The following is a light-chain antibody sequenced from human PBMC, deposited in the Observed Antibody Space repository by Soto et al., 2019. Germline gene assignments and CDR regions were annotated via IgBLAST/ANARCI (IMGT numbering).Light chain of an antibody. CDR3: SSYTSSSTLPYV. Sequence: QSALXQPASVSGSPGQSITISCIGTSSDVGGYNYVSWYQQHPGKAPKLMIYDVSNRPSGVSNRFSGSKSGNTASLTISGLQAEDEADYYCSSYTSSSTLPYVFGTGTKVTVL. J-gene: IGLJ1*01. CDR1: SSDVGGYNY. V-gene: IGLV2-14*01. CDR2: DVS.